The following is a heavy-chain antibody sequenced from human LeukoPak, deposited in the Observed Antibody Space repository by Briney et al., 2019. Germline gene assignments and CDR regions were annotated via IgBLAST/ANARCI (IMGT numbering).Heavy chain of an antibody. D-gene: IGHD3/OR15-3a*01. CDR1: GGSISSYY. J-gene: IGHJ4*02. V-gene: IGHV4-59*01. CDR3: ARVGRLDAHDY. Sequence: PSETLSLTCTVSGGSISSYYWSWIRQPPGKGLEWIGYIYYSGSTNYNPSLKSRVTISVDTSKNQFSLKLSSVTAADTAVYYCARVGRLDAHDYWGQGTLVTVSS. CDR2: IYYSGST.